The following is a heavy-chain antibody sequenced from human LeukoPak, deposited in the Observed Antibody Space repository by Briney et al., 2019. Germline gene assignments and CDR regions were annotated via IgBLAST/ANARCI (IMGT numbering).Heavy chain of an antibody. J-gene: IGHJ3*02. D-gene: IGHD1-7*01. CDR1: GYSFTSYW. CDR2: IYPGDSDT. V-gene: IGHV5-51*01. CDR3: ARRLELTGGAFDI. Sequence: KRGESLKISCKGSGYSFTSYWIGWVRQMPGKGLEWMGIIYPGDSDTRYSPSFQGQVTISADKSISTAYLQWSSLEASDTAMYYCARRLELTGGAFDIWGQGTMVTVSS.